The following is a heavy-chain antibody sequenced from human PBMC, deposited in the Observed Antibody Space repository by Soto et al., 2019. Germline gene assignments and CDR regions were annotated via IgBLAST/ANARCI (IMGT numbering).Heavy chain of an antibody. CDR1: GSTFSSYS. CDR2: ISSSSYTI. V-gene: IGHV3-48*02. J-gene: IGHJ4*02. D-gene: IGHD2-15*01. Sequence: GSLRLSCAASGSTFSSYSMNWVHQAPGKGLDWVSYISSSSYTIYYADSVKGRFTISRDNAKNSLYLQMNSLRDEDTAVYYCARGYCSGSTCFIGGRYFDYWGQGTLVTVSS. CDR3: ARGYCSGSTCFIGGRYFDY.